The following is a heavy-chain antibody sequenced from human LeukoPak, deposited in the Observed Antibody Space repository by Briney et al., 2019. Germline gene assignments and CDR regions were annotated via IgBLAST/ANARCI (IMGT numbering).Heavy chain of an antibody. J-gene: IGHJ6*04. CDR2: ISAYNGNT. V-gene: IGHV1-18*04. D-gene: IGHD3-9*01. CDR1: GYTFTSYG. Sequence: ASVKVSCKASGYTFTSYGISWVRQAPGQGLEWMGWISAYNGNTNYAQKLRGRVTMTTDTSTSTAYMELRSLRSDDTAVYYCARITDYDIFTGYIIPDYYYGMDVWGKGTTVTVSS. CDR3: ARITDYDIFTGYIIPDYYYGMDV.